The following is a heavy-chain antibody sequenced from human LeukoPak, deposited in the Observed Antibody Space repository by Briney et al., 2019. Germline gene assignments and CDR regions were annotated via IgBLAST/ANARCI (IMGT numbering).Heavy chain of an antibody. CDR1: GGSISSYY. CDR2: IYSSGST. V-gene: IGHV4-4*09. CDR3: ARTYSTSSTFDS. Sequence: SETLSLTCTVSGGSISSYYWNWIRQPPGKGLDWIGYIYSSGSTNYNPSLKGRVTISVDTSKEQFSLRLSSVTAADTALYYCARTYSTSSTFDSWGQGTLVTVSS. D-gene: IGHD2-2*01. J-gene: IGHJ4*02.